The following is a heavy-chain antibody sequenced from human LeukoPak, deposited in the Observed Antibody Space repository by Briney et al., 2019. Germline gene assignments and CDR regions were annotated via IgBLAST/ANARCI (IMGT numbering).Heavy chain of an antibody. CDR1: GYTFTSYY. D-gene: IGHD3-22*01. Sequence: ASVKVSCKASGYTFTSYYMHWVRQAPGQGLEWMGIINPSSDSTSYAQKFQGRVTMTKDTSTSTVYMELSSLRSGDTAVYYCARDSPEYYYDSSDGYWGQGTLVTVSS. CDR3: ARDSPEYYYDSSDGY. CDR2: INPSSDST. V-gene: IGHV1-46*01. J-gene: IGHJ4*02.